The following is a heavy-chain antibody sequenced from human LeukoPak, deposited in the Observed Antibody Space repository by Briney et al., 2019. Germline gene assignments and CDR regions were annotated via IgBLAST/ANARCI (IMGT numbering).Heavy chain of an antibody. J-gene: IGHJ5*02. V-gene: IGHV3-43*02. CDR3: AKVGGGGGYYRNWFDP. Sequence: GGSLRLSCVASGFTFDEYAVHWVRQAPGKGLEWVSLISGDAYDTYYADSVKGRFTISRDNTKNSLYLQMNSLRAEDTAFYYCAKVGGGGGYYRNWFDPWGQGTLVTVSS. CDR1: GFTFDEYA. D-gene: IGHD3-10*01. CDR2: ISGDAYDT.